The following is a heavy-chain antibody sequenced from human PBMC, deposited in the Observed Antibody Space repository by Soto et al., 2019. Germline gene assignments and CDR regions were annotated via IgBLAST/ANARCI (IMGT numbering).Heavy chain of an antibody. Sequence: PSETLSLTCTVSGGSISSSSYYWGWIRQPPGKGLEWIGSIYYSGSTYYNPSLKSRVTISVDTSKNQFSLKLSSVTAADTAVYYCARVRAYYYDSSGYYSWFDPWGQGTLVTVSS. CDR1: GGSISSSSYY. D-gene: IGHD3-22*01. V-gene: IGHV4-39*01. CDR2: IYYSGST. J-gene: IGHJ5*02. CDR3: ARVRAYYYDSSGYYSWFDP.